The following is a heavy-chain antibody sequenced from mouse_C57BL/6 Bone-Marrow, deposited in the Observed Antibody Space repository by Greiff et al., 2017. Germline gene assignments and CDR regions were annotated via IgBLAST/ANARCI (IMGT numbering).Heavy chain of an antibody. CDR3: TRIAY. Sequence: EVKLMESGAELVRPGASVTLSCTASGFNIKDDYMHWVKQRPEQGLEWIGWIDPENGATEYASKFQGKATITVDTSSNTAYLQLSSLTSEDTAVYYCTRIAYWGQGTLVTVSA. CDR1: GFNIKDDY. CDR2: IDPENGAT. V-gene: IGHV14-4*01. J-gene: IGHJ3*01.